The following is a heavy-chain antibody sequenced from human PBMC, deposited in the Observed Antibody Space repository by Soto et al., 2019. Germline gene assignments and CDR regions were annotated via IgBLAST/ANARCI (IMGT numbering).Heavy chain of an antibody. Sequence: QVQLVESGGGVVQPGRSLILSCAASGFTFSSYGMHWVRQAPGKGLEWVAVISYDGSDKFYADSVKGRFTISRDNSKNTLYLQMNSLTTEDTAMYYCAKDSGWNYSFDYWGQGSLVTVSS. D-gene: IGHD1-7*01. CDR1: GFTFSSYG. J-gene: IGHJ4*02. CDR2: ISYDGSDK. V-gene: IGHV3-30*18. CDR3: AKDSGWNYSFDY.